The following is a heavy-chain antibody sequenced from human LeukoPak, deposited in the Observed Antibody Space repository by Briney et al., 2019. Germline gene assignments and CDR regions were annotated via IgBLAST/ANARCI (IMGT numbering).Heavy chain of an antibody. J-gene: IGHJ4*02. D-gene: IGHD5-18*01. CDR3: ARDRIQLGGSIDY. CDR1: GFTFSSYW. CDR2: IYYSGST. Sequence: KPGGSLRLSCAASGFTFSSYWMSWVRQAPGKGLEWIGYIYYSGSTYYNPSLKSRVTISVDTSKNQFSLKLSSVTAADTAVYYCARDRIQLGGSIDYWGQGTLVTVSS. V-gene: IGHV4-59*06.